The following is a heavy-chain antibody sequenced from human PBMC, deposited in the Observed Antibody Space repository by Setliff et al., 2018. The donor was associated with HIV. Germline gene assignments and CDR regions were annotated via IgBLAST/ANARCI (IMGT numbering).Heavy chain of an antibody. J-gene: IGHJ6*02. CDR2: IYYSGST. D-gene: IGHD6-6*01. Sequence: SETLSLTCTVSGGSISSGGYYWSWIRQHPGKGLEWIGYIYYSGSTYYNPSLKSRVTISVDTSKNQFSLKLSSVTAADTAVYYCARSDGQLDPYYSSGMDVWGQGTTVTVSS. CDR3: ARSDGQLDPYYSSGMDV. V-gene: IGHV4-31*03. CDR1: GGSISSGGYY.